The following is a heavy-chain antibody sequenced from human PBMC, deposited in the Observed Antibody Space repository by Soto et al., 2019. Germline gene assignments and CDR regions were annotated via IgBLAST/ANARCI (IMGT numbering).Heavy chain of an antibody. CDR1: GFTFSAYW. V-gene: IGHV3-74*01. D-gene: IGHD1-1*01. Sequence: GGSLRLSCAVSGFTFSAYWMHWVRQVPGKGLSWVSRISDDGSTATYADSVKGRFVISRDNAKNSLYLEMNTLRVDDSGLYYCARGPRVSSTGTGAHWGRGTLVTVSS. CDR3: ARGPRVSSTGTGAH. CDR2: ISDDGSTA. J-gene: IGHJ4*02.